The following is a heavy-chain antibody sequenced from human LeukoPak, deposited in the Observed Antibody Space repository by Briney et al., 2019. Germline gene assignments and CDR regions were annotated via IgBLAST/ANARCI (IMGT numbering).Heavy chain of an antibody. CDR1: GGSISSGGYS. V-gene: IGHV4-30-2*01. D-gene: IGHD5-12*01. CDR3: ARAPSGYAFDY. Sequence: SQPLTLTCAVSGGSISSGGYSWSWIRQPPGKGLEWIGYIYQSGSTYYNPSLESRVTISVDRSKAQFSLKLSSVTAAATAVYYCARAPSGYAFDYSGQGTLVTVSS. J-gene: IGHJ4*02. CDR2: IYQSGST.